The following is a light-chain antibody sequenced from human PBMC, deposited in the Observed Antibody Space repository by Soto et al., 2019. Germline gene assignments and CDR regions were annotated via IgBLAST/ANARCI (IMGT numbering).Light chain of an antibody. CDR2: GAS. V-gene: IGKV3-15*01. CDR1: QSVRSN. Sequence: EIVMTQSAATLSVSPVERANLSCWASQSVRSNLAWYQRKPGQAPRPLIYGASSRATGFPARFSGSRSTPELTITLSSLQSQAFAVHVCPKNNNSPRTFGQETKV. CDR3: PKNNNSPRT. J-gene: IGKJ1*01.